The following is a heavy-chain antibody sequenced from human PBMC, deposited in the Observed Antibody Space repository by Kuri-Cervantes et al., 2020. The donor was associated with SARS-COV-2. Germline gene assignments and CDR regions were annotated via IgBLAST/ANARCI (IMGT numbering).Heavy chain of an antibody. D-gene: IGHD6-19*01. CDR1: GFTFSSYS. CDR3: ATTGYSSGWYNFDY. J-gene: IGHJ4*02. Sequence: GESLKISCAASGFTFSSYSMNWVRQAPGKGLEWVSYISSSSSTIYYADSVKGRFTISRDNAKNSLYLLMNTLRAEDTAVYYCATTGYSSGWYNFDYWGQGTLVIVSS. CDR2: ISSSSSTI. V-gene: IGHV3-48*04.